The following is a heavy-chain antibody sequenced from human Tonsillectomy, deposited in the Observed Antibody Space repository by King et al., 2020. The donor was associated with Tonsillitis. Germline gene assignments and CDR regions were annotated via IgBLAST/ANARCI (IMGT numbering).Heavy chain of an antibody. D-gene: IGHD6-6*01. Sequence: VHLVESGGGLVQPGRSLRLSCTASGFTFGDDAMSWFRQAPGKGLEWGGRFISKAYGGTTDHAASVKGRFTISRDDSKSIAYLQMNSLKTEDKAVYYCTRDGDSSSSFYWGQGTLVTVSS. CDR3: TRDGDSSSSFY. CDR2: FISKAYGGTT. J-gene: IGHJ4*02. CDR1: GFTFGDDA. V-gene: IGHV3-49*03.